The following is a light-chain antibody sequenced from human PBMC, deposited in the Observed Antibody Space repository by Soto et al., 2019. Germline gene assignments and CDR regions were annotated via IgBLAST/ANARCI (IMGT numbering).Light chain of an antibody. Sequence: QSALTQPASVSGSPGQSITISCTGTSSDVGNYNYVSWFQQHPGKAPKLIIFEVSYRPSGLSNRFSGSKSGNTASLTISGLQAEDEAVYYFSSYTTSSTLVFGPGTKITVL. CDR3: SSYTTSSTLV. V-gene: IGLV2-14*01. J-gene: IGLJ1*01. CDR2: EVS. CDR1: SSDVGNYNY.